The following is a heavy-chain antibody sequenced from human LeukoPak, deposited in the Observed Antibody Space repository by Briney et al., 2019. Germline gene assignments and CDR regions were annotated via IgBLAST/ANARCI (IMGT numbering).Heavy chain of an antibody. CDR2: IYYSGST. Sequence: SETLSLTCTVSGGSISYYYWSWIRQPPGKGLEWIGYIYYSGSTNYNPSLKSRVTISVDTSKNQFSLNLSSVTTADTAVYYCARGTRIAAAGEFDYWGQGTLVTVSS. J-gene: IGHJ4*02. CDR1: GGSISYYY. CDR3: ARGTRIAAAGEFDY. V-gene: IGHV4-59*01. D-gene: IGHD6-13*01.